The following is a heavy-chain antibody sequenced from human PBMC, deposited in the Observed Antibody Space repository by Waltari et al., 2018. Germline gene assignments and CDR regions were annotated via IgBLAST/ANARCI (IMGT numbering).Heavy chain of an antibody. CDR1: GFNFGSYD. Sequence: QVQLVESGGGVVQLGRSRRLTCVASGFNFGSYDMPWVRQTPGGALEWLALISYEGSNIFYADSVKRRFTISRDNSKNTLYLEMNNLSAWDTALYYCAGDRAYWDLDHWGQGALVTVSA. CDR2: ISYEGSNI. D-gene: IGHD1-26*01. CDR3: AGDRAYWDLDH. V-gene: IGHV3-30*01. J-gene: IGHJ4*02.